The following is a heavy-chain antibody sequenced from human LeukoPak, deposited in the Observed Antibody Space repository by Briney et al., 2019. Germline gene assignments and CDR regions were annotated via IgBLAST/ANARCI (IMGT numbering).Heavy chain of an antibody. CDR3: AKAKMAAADGYQYYYGMDV. CDR1: GFTFSDYW. Sequence: GGSLRLSCAASGFTFSDYWMTWVRQAPGKGLEWVANINEDGSRWMYADSLRGRFIISRDTAKNTLYLQMSSLRVEDTAVYYCAKAKMAAADGYQYYYGMDVWGKGTTVTVSS. D-gene: IGHD6-13*01. V-gene: IGHV3-7*01. CDR2: INEDGSRW. J-gene: IGHJ6*04.